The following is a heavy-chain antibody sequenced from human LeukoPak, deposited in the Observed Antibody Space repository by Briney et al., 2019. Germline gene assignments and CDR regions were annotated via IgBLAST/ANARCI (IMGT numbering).Heavy chain of an antibody. CDR1: GGSISSSSYY. CDR2: IYYSGST. J-gene: IGHJ6*02. Sequence: SETLSLTCTVSGGSISSSSYYWGWIRQPPGKGLEWIGSIYYSGSTYYNPSLKSRVTISVDTSKNQFSLKLSSVTAADTAVYYCARFRVVQAFRIGMDVWGQGTTVTVSS. V-gene: IGHV4-39*07. D-gene: IGHD3-3*01. CDR3: ARFRVVQAFRIGMDV.